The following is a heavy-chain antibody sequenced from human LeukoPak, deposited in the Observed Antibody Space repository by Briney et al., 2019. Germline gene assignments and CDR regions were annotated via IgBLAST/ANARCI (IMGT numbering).Heavy chain of an antibody. D-gene: IGHD6-6*01. V-gene: IGHV3-23*01. CDR3: ASRDLSSSRPFDY. J-gene: IGHJ4*02. Sequence: PGGSLRLSCAASGFTFSRYAMNWVRQAPGKGLEWVSGISGTGDNTYHADSVKGRFTISRDYSKNTLYLQMTSLRAAETAVYYCASRDLSSSRPFDYWGQGTLLTVSS. CDR1: GFTFSRYA. CDR2: ISGTGDNT.